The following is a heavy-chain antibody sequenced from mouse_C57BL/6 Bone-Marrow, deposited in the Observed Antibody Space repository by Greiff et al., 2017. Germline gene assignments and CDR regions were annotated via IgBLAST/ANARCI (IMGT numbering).Heavy chain of an antibody. Sequence: VQLQQSGAELVRPGASVKLSCTASGFNIKDYYMHWVKQRPGQGLEWIGRIDPEDGDTESATKFQGKATLTADTSSNTAYLQLSSLTSEDTAVYYCATAHGSCRFAYWGQGPLVTVSA. D-gene: IGHD1-1*01. CDR3: ATAHGSCRFAY. CDR1: GFNIKDYY. CDR2: IDPEDGDT. V-gene: IGHV14-1*01. J-gene: IGHJ3*01.